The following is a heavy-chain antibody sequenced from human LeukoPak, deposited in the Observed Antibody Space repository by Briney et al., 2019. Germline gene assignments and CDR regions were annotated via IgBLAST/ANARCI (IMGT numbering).Heavy chain of an antibody. J-gene: IGHJ6*03. CDR2: ISGSGGST. CDR3: AKDGDSSSSGYYYFYMDV. Sequence: GGSLRLSCAASGFTFSSYAMSWVRQAPGKGLEWVSAISGSGGSTHYADSVKGRFTISRDNSKNTLYLQMNSLRAEDTAVYYCAKDGDSSSSGYYYFYMDVWGKGTTVTVSS. V-gene: IGHV3-23*01. CDR1: GFTFSSYA. D-gene: IGHD6-6*01.